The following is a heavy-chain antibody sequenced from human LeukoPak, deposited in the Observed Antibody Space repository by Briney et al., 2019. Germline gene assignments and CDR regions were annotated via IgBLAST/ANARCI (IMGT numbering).Heavy chain of an antibody. J-gene: IGHJ4*02. CDR1: GFTFSSYS. CDR3: ARDGAATSLPFFDY. D-gene: IGHD6-13*01. V-gene: IGHV3-21*01. CDR2: ISRRSSYI. Sequence: GGSLRLSCAASGFTFSSYSMNWVRQAPGKWLEWVSSISRRSSYIFYADSVKGRFTTSRDNAKNSLYLQMYSLRDEDTAVYYCARDGAATSLPFFDYWGQGNLVTVSS.